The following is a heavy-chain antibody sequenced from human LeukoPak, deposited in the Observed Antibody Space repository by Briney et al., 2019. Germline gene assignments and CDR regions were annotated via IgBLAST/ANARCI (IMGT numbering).Heavy chain of an antibody. D-gene: IGHD3-16*02. CDR3: ARVIAADFGYYYYYGMDV. CDR2: INHSGSI. V-gene: IGHV4-34*01. J-gene: IGHJ6*02. CDR1: GGSFSGYY. Sequence: SETLSLTCAVYGGSFSGYYWSWIRQPPGKGLEWIGEINHSGSINYNPSLKSRVTISVDTSKNQFSLKLSSVTAADTAVYYCARVIAADFGYYYYYGMDVWGQGTTVTVSS.